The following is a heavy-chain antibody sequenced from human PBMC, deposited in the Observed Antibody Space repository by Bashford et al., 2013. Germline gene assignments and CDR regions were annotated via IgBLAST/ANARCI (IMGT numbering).Heavy chain of an antibody. CDR3: ATYCSFTSCYPYYAMDV. CDR1: GGSFSGYF. V-gene: IGHV4-34*01. CDR2: INHSGST. J-gene: IGHJ6*02. D-gene: IGHD2-2*01. Sequence: SETLSLTCAVYGGSFSGYFWSWIRHAPTGRGVEWIGEINHSGSTDYNPSFKSRVTMSVDTSKNLFSLKLSSVTAADTAIYYCATYCSFTSCYPYYAMDVWGQGTTVTVSS.